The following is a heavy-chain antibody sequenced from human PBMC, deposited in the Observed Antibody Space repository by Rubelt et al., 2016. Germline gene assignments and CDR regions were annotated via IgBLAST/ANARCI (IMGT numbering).Heavy chain of an antibody. Sequence: EVQLVESGGGLVNPGGSLRLSCAASGFNLRRYWMHWVRQVPGKGLVWVSRINRDGSSTSYVEYVKGRSTISRANAKNSLYLQMNSLRAEDTAVYYCSRDYVGYWGQGTLVTVSS. V-gene: IGHV3-74*01. CDR3: SRDYVGY. J-gene: IGHJ4*02. CDR1: GFNLRRYW. D-gene: IGHD3-16*01. CDR2: INRDGSST.